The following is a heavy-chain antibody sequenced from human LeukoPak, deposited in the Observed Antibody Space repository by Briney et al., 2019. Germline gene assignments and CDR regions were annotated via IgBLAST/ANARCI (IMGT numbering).Heavy chain of an antibody. D-gene: IGHD6-19*01. CDR3: ARGLRYSSGWFHFDY. CDR2: IYSGGST. CDR1: GFTFSSYA. J-gene: IGHJ4*02. V-gene: IGHV3-53*01. Sequence: GGSLRLSCAASGFTFSSYAMSWVRQAPGKGLEWVSVIYSGGSTYYADSVKGRFTISRDNSKNTLYLQMNSLRAEDTAVYYCARGLRYSSGWFHFDYWGQGTLVTVSS.